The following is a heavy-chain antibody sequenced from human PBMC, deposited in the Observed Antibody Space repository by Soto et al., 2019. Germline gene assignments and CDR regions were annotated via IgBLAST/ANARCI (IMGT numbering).Heavy chain of an antibody. CDR3: AKRGDILDVSSSFVGYGMDV. D-gene: IGHD2-15*01. CDR2: IRGNGAGI. CDR1: GFTFRIYA. V-gene: IGHV3-23*01. J-gene: IGHJ6*02. Sequence: GGSLRLSCVASGFTFRIYAMTWVRQAPGKGLEWVARIRGNGAGISYADSVKGRFTISRDNSKNTVYLQMNSLRADDTAVYFCAKRGDILDVSSSFVGYGMDVWGQGTKVTVSS.